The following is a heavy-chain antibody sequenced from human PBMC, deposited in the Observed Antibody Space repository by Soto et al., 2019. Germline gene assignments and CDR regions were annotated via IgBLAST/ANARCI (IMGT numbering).Heavy chain of an antibody. CDR2: ISYDGSNK. V-gene: IGHV3-30*18. J-gene: IGHJ4*02. D-gene: IGHD4-17*01. CDR1: GFTFSSYG. CDR3: AKSNDDGGWDFDY. Sequence: QVQLVESGGGVVQPGRSLRLCCAASGFTFSSYGMHWVRQAPGKGLEWVAVISYDGSNKYYADSVKGRFTISRDNSKNTLYLQMNSLRAEDTAVYYCAKSNDDGGWDFDYWGQGTLVTVSS.